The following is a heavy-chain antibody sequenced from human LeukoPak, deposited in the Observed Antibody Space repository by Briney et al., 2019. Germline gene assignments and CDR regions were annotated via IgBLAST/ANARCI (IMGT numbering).Heavy chain of an antibody. CDR1: GFNFSTFG. CDR3: LKDWVSGNFY. CDR2: IRSDDREK. D-gene: IGHD3-16*01. Sequence: PSGGSLRLSCAASGFNFSTFGMHWVRQPPGKGLERVASIRSDDREKHYADSVEGRFTISRDNSKSTLYLQMSSLRTEDTAVYFCLKDWVSGNFYWGQGTLVTVSS. J-gene: IGHJ4*02. V-gene: IGHV3-30*02.